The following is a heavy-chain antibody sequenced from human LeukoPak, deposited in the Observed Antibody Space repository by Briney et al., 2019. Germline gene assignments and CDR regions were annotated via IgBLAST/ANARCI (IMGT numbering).Heavy chain of an antibody. CDR3: TTLFPDPPSFQIWFGESYYYYYMDV. Sequence: GGSLRLSCAASGFTFSNAWMSWVRQAPGKGLEWVGRIKSKTDGGTTDYAAPVKGRCTISRDDSKNTLYLQMNSLKTEDTAVYYCTTLFPDPPSFQIWFGESYYYYYMDVWGKGTTVTISS. J-gene: IGHJ6*03. CDR1: GFTFSNAW. V-gene: IGHV3-15*01. D-gene: IGHD3-10*01. CDR2: IKSKTDGGTT.